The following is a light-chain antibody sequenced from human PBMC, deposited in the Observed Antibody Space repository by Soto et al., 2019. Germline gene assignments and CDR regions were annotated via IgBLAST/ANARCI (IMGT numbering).Light chain of an antibody. J-gene: IGKJ4*01. CDR3: QQYDNSPLT. V-gene: IGKV3-20*01. CDR2: GAS. CDR1: QSVSSN. Sequence: EIVLTQSPGTLSLYTGERATLSCRASQSVSSNLAWYQQKPGQAPRLLIYGASTRATGIPARFSGSGSGTDFTLTISRLEPEDFAVYYCQQYDNSPLTFSGGTKVDIK.